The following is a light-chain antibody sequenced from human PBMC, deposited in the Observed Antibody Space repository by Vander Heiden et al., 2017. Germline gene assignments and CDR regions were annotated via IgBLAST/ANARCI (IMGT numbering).Light chain of an antibody. J-gene: IGKJ1*01. CDR2: KAS. V-gene: IGKV1-5*03. CDR3: QQYDNFSRA. CDR1: QSISGW. Sequence: DIQMTQSPSFLSASVGDRVTITCRASQSISGWLAWYQQKPGKAPKLLIYKASILETGVPSRSISSGSRTEYTLTISGLQSEDFATYYCQQYDNFSRAFGQGTKVDI.